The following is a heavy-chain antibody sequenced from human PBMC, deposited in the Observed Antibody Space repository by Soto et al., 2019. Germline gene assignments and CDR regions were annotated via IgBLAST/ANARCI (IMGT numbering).Heavy chain of an antibody. CDR3: AREVNTYYYDSSGYCDY. D-gene: IGHD3-22*01. CDR1: GFTFSNYG. Sequence: QVQLVESGGGVVQPGRSLRLSCAASGFTFSNYGMHWVRQAPGKGLEWVAFIWYDGSDKYYADSVKGRFTISRDNSKNTLFLQMNSLRAEDTAVYFCAREVNTYYYDSSGYCDYWGQGTLVTVSS. V-gene: IGHV3-33*01. CDR2: IWYDGSDK. J-gene: IGHJ4*02.